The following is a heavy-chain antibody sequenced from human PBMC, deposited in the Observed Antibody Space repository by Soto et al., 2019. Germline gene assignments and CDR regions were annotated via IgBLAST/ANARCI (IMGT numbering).Heavy chain of an antibody. V-gene: IGHV1-69*13. CDR3: AKVRRVSGWSYYYYYGMDV. Sequence: SVKVSCKASGGTFSSYAISWVRQAPGQGLEWMGGIIPIFGTANYAQKFQGRVTITADESTSTAYMELSSLRSEDTAVYYCAKVRRVSGWSYYYYYGMDVWGQGTTVTVS. CDR2: IIPIFGTA. CDR1: GGTFSSYA. J-gene: IGHJ6*02. D-gene: IGHD6-19*01.